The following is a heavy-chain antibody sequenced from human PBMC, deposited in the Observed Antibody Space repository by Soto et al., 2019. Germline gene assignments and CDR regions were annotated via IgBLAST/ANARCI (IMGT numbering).Heavy chain of an antibody. CDR3: ARHSGWDYYGMDV. Sequence: QVQLVQSGAEVKKPGASVKVSCKASGYTFTSYDINWVRQATGQGLEWMGWMNPNSGNTGYAQKFQGGVTMTRNTSIGTAYVELSSLRSEGSAVYFSARHSGWDYYGMDVWGPGTTVTVSS. D-gene: IGHD6-19*01. V-gene: IGHV1-8*01. J-gene: IGHJ6*02. CDR1: GYTFTSYD. CDR2: MNPNSGNT.